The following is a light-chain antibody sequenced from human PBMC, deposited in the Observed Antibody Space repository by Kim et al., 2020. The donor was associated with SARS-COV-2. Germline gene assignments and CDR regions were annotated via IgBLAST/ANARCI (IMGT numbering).Light chain of an antibody. Sequence: DIQMTQSPSSLSASVGDEVTITCRASQIIANFLNWYQQKPGKAPKPLIYAASSLQTGVPSRFSGSGSGTDFTLTISSLQPEDFATYYCQQTYSPLITFGQGTRLEIK. CDR3: QQTYSPLIT. CDR2: AAS. CDR1: QIIANF. V-gene: IGKV1-39*01. J-gene: IGKJ5*01.